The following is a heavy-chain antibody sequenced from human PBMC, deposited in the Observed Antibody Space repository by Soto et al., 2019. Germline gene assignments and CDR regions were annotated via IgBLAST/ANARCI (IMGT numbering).Heavy chain of an antibody. CDR3: AKETATGVGAFDI. Sequence: PGGALRLFSAASGFTCSSYDMRWVRQAPGKGLEWVSTILVGGSTHYPDSVKGRFTISRDNSKNTVFLQMNSLTAGDTAVYYCAKETATGVGAFDICGQGPSVTVS. J-gene: IGHJ3*02. V-gene: IGHV3-23*01. CDR2: ILVGGST. D-gene: IGHD2-8*01. CDR1: GFTCSSYD.